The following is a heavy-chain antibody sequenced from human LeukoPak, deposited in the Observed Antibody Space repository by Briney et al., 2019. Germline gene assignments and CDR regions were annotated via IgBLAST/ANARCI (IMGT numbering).Heavy chain of an antibody. CDR3: ARGKASGGYSGYGLDAFDI. CDR2: IWDDGITK. D-gene: IGHD5-12*01. CDR1: GFTFSSYG. Sequence: PGRSLRLSCAASGFTFSSYGMHWVRQAPSKGLEWVAVIWDDGITKHYADSVKGRFTISRDNSKNTLYLQMNSLRAEDTAVYYCARGKASGGYSGYGLDAFDIWGQGTMVTVSS. V-gene: IGHV3-33*01. J-gene: IGHJ3*02.